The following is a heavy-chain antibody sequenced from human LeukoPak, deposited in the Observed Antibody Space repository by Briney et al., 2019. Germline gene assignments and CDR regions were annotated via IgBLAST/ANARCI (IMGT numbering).Heavy chain of an antibody. CDR2: FDPEDGET. Sequence: ASVKVSCKVSGYTLTELSIHWVRQAPGKGLEWMGGFDPEDGETVYAQKFQGRVSMTEDTSTDTAYMELSSLRSEDTAVYYCATVASVSAYYWGQGTLVTVSS. V-gene: IGHV1-24*01. CDR1: GYTLTELS. CDR3: ATVASVSAYY. D-gene: IGHD1-26*01. J-gene: IGHJ4*02.